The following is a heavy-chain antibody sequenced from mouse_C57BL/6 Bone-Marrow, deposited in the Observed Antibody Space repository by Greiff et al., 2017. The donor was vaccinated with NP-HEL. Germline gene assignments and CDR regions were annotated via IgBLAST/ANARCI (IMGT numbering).Heavy chain of an antibody. Sequence: EVQLVESGGGLVKPGGSLKLSCAASGFTFSDYGMHWVRQAPEKGLEWVAYISSGSSTIYYADTVKGRFTISRDNAKNTLFLQMTSLRSEDTAMYYCARPLLLRYLWYFDVWGTGTTVTVSS. D-gene: IGHD1-1*01. CDR3: ARPLLLRYLWYFDV. J-gene: IGHJ1*03. V-gene: IGHV5-17*01. CDR1: GFTFSDYG. CDR2: ISSGSSTI.